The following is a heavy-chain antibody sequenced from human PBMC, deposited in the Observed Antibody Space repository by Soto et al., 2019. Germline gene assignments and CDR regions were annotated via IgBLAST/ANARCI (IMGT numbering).Heavy chain of an antibody. CDR2: VYYIGSP. J-gene: IGHJ4*02. Sequence: WETLSLTCTVSGASISDYYWNWIRQPPGTGMAWIGYVYYIGSPNYNPSVTSRFAMSVDTSKNQFSVKLSSVTAPDTAVYYCARPPRSMTVYAISQWGQGTLVTVSS. CDR3: ARPPRSMTVYAISQ. D-gene: IGHD2-8*01. CDR1: GASISDYY. V-gene: IGHV4-59*01.